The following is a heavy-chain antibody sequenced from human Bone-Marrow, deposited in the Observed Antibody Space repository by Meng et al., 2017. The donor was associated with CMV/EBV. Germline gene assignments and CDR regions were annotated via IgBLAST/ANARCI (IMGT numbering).Heavy chain of an antibody. CDR2: INPYSGDT. CDR1: EYTFIDHH. J-gene: IGHJ6*02. V-gene: IGHV1-2*02. D-gene: IGHD3-22*01. CDR3: ARRPRGSGYYYSYYYGMDV. Sequence: ASVKVSCKASEYTFIDHHMHWVRRAPGQGLEWMGWINPYSGDTKYAQKFQGRVTMTRDTSISTAYMELSRLRSDDTAVYYCARRPRGSGYYYSYYYGMDVWGQGTTVTVSS.